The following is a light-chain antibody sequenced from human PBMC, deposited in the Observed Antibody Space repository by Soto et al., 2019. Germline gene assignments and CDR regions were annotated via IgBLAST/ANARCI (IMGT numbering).Light chain of an antibody. Sequence: DIQMTQSPSSLSASVGDRVTITCRASQSISSYLNWYQQKPGKAPKRLIYAAARLQSGVPSRFSGSGSGTDFTLTISSLQPEDFATYYCQQSYSTLGVFGPGTKVDIK. V-gene: IGKV1-39*01. CDR3: QQSYSTLGV. J-gene: IGKJ3*01. CDR1: QSISSY. CDR2: AAA.